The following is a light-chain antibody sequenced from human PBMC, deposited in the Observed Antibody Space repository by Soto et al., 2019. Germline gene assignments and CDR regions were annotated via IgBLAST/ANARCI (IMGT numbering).Light chain of an antibody. CDR2: DVS. Sequence: QSVLTQPASVSGSPGPSITISCTGTSSDVGGYKYVSWYQQHPDKAPKLIIFDVSNRPSGISSRFSGSKSGNTASLTISGLQAEDEADYYCASYTSSSTSVIFGRGTKLTVL. CDR1: SSDVGGYKY. CDR3: ASYTSSSTSVI. J-gene: IGLJ2*01. V-gene: IGLV2-14*03.